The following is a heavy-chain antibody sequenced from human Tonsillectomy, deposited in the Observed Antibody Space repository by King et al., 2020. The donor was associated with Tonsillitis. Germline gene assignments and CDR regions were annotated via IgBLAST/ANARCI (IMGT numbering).Heavy chain of an antibody. J-gene: IGHJ4*02. CDR1: GFTFNDYY. D-gene: IGHD3-16*02. CDR3: ARYDYLWGGYRYGLDY. CDR2: ISSSSGFT. V-gene: IGHV3-11*06. Sequence: VQLVESGGDLVKPGGSLRLSCAASGFTFNDYYMTWIRQAPGKGLEWISYISSSSGFTNYADSVKGRFTISRDNAKNALYLQMNSLGAEDTAVYYCARYDYLWGGYRYGLDYWGQGTLVTVSS.